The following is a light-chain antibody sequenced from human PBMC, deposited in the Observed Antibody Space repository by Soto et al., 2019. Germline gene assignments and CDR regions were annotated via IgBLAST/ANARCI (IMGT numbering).Light chain of an antibody. CDR3: SSYTSSSTSYV. CDR1: SGDVGGYNY. J-gene: IGLJ1*01. V-gene: IGLV2-14*01. CDR2: DVS. Sequence: QSALTQPASVSGSPGQSITISCTGTSGDVGGYNYVSWYQQHPGKAPKLMIYDVSNRPSGVSNRFSGSKSGNTASLTISGLQAEDEADYYCSSYTSSSTSYVFGTGTKVTV.